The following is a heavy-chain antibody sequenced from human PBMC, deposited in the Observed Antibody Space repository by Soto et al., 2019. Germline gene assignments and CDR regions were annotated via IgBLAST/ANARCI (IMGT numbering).Heavy chain of an antibody. J-gene: IGHJ5*02. D-gene: IGHD3-9*01. CDR2: IKVDSGYT. Sequence: QLQLVQSAAEVKKPGASVRVSCKAYGYPFIKYGISWIRQAPEQGLEWMGWIKVDSGYTNYAQKFQGRVTMTADTSSDTAFMELRSLRLDDRAEYFCATSYDTGFDPWGQGTLVSVSS. V-gene: IGHV1-18*04. CDR1: GYPFIKYG. CDR3: ATSYDTGFDP.